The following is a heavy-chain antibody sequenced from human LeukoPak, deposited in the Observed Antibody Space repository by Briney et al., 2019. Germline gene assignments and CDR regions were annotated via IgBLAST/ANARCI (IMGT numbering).Heavy chain of an antibody. D-gene: IGHD6-19*01. Sequence: GGSLRLSCAASGFTFDDYTMHWVRQAPGKGLEWVSLISWDGGSTYYADSVKGRFTISRDNSKSSLYLQMNSLRTEDTALYYCAKGGSIAVAGILDYWGQGTLVTVSS. CDR3: AKGGSIAVAGILDY. CDR1: GFTFDDYT. CDR2: ISWDGGST. J-gene: IGHJ4*02. V-gene: IGHV3-43*01.